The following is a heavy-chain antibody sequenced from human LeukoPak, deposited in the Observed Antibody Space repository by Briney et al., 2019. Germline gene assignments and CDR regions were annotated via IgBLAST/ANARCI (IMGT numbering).Heavy chain of an antibody. J-gene: IGHJ5*02. CDR1: GYTFTGYY. CDR3: ARGRDDYVWGSYRYFNWFDP. V-gene: IGHV1-8*02. CDR2: MNPNSGNT. Sequence: ASVKVSCKASGYTFTGYYMHWVRQATGQGLEWMGWMNPNSGNTGYAQKFQDRVTMTRNTSISTAYMELSSLRSEDTAVYYCARGRDDYVWGSYRYFNWFDPWGQGTLVTVSS. D-gene: IGHD3-16*02.